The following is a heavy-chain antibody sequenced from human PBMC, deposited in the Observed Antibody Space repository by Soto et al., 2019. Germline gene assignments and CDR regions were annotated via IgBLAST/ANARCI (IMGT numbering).Heavy chain of an antibody. CDR3: AREYQLLHPYYYYYGMDV. Sequence: GGSLRLSCAASGFTFSSYGMHWVRQAPGKGLEWVAVIWYDGSNKYYADSVKGRFTISRDNSKNTLYLQMNSLRAEDTAVYYCAREYQLLHPYYYYYGMDVWGQGTTVTVSS. D-gene: IGHD2-2*01. J-gene: IGHJ6*02. CDR1: GFTFSSYG. CDR2: IWYDGSNK. V-gene: IGHV3-33*01.